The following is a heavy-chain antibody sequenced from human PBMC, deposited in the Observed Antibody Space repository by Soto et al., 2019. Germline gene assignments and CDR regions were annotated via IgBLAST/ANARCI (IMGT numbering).Heavy chain of an antibody. CDR1: GGSFSGYY. V-gene: IGHV4-34*09. D-gene: IGHD4-17*01. CDR3: ATEHDYGGNLGGMDV. CDR2: INHSGST. Sequence: SETLSLTCAVYGGSFSGYYWSWIRQPPGKGLEWIGEINHSGSTNYNPSLKSRVTISLDTSQNQFSLKLSSVTVADTAVYYCATEHDYGGNLGGMDVWXQGTTVTVSS. J-gene: IGHJ6*02.